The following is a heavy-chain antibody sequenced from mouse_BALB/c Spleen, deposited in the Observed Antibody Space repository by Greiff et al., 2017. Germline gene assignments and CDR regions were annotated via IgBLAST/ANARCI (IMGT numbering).Heavy chain of an antibody. V-gene: IGHV1S29*02. J-gene: IGHJ4*01. CDR2: IYPYNGGT. CDR3: ARCYDGSYYYAMDY. CDR1: GYTFTDYN. Sequence: VQLQQSGPELVKPGASVKISCKASGYTFTDYNMHWVKQSHGKSLEWIGYIYPYNGGTGYNQKFKSKATLTVDNSSSTAYMELRSLTSEDSAVYYCARCYDGSYYYAMDYWGQGTSVTVSS. D-gene: IGHD2-3*01.